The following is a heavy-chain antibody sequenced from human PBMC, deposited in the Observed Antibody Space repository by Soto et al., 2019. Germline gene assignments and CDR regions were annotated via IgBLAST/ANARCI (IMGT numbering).Heavy chain of an antibody. J-gene: IGHJ4*02. CDR3: ARNDLMYGDYGY. V-gene: IGHV3-21*01. D-gene: IGHD4-17*01. CDR2: ISSSSSYI. CDR1: GFTFSSYI. Sequence: LRLSCAASGFTFSSYIMNWVRQAPVKGLEWVSSISSSSSYIYYADSVKGRFTISRDNAKNSLYLQMNSLRAEDTAVYYCARNDLMYGDYGYWGQGTLVTVSS.